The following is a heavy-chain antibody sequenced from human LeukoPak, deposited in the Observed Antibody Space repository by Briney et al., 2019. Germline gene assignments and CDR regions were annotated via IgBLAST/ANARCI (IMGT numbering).Heavy chain of an antibody. D-gene: IGHD6-13*01. CDR3: AIERGSSTPYYYYYYMDV. Sequence: GSSVKVSCKASGGTFSSYAISWVRQAPGQGLEWMGGIIPIFGTANYAQKFQGRVTITTDESTSTAYMELSSLRSEDTAVYYCAIERGSSTPYYYYYYMDVWGKGTTVTVSS. V-gene: IGHV1-69*05. J-gene: IGHJ6*03. CDR2: IIPIFGTA. CDR1: GGTFSSYA.